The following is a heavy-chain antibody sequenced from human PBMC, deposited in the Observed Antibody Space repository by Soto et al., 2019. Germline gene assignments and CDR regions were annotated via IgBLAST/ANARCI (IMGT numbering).Heavy chain of an antibody. Sequence: GASVKVYCKASGYTFTSYGISWVRQAPGQGLEWMGWISAYNGNTNYALKLQGRVTMTTDTSTSTVYMELRSLRSDDTAVYYCARVSWETYYYDSSGIDAFDIWGQGTMVTVSS. D-gene: IGHD3-22*01. CDR2: ISAYNGNT. V-gene: IGHV1-18*01. J-gene: IGHJ3*02. CDR1: GYTFTSYG. CDR3: ARVSWETYYYDSSGIDAFDI.